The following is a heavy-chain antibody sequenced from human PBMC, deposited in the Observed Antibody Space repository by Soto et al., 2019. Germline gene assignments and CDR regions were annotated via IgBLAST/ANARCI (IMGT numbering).Heavy chain of an antibody. Sequence: GGSLRLSCAASGFTFSNAWMNWVRQAPGKGLEWVGRIKSKTDGGTTDYAAPVKGRFTISRDDSKNTLYLQMNSLKTEDTAVYYCTTAPGYYDFWSGYYMSDYWGQGTLVTVSS. J-gene: IGHJ4*02. CDR2: IKSKTDGGTT. CDR1: GFTFSNAW. V-gene: IGHV3-15*07. D-gene: IGHD3-3*01. CDR3: TTAPGYYDFWSGYYMSDY.